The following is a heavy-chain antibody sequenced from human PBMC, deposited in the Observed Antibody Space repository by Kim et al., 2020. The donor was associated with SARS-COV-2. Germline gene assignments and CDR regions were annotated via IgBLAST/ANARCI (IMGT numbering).Heavy chain of an antibody. D-gene: IGHD3-10*01. CDR2: GST. Sequence: GSTDYEPPLKSRVTLSVDTSKNQFSLKLSSVTAADTAVYYCARQRQLRLDIGGQGTMVTVSS. J-gene: IGHJ3*02. CDR3: ARQRQLRLDI. V-gene: IGHV4-39*01.